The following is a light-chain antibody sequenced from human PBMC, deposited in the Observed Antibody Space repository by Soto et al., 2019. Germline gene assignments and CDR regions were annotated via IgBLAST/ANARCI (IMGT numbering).Light chain of an antibody. CDR2: KNN. Sequence: QSVLTQPPSASGTPGQSVTLSCSGSTSNIGSNAVNWYQQLPGTAPKLLIYKNNQRPSGVPDRFSGSKFGTSASLAISGLQSEDEADYHCAAWDDSLHGVAFGGGTQLT. J-gene: IGLJ3*02. CDR1: TSNIGSNA. CDR3: AAWDDSLHGVA. V-gene: IGLV1-44*01.